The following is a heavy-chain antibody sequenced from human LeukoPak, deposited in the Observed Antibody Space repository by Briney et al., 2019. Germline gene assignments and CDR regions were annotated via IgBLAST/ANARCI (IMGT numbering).Heavy chain of an antibody. J-gene: IGHJ4*02. D-gene: IGHD1-1*01. CDR3: AREGWNRPFDY. Sequence: GGSLRLSCAASGFTFDDYAMHWVRQAPGKGLEWVSGISWNSGSIGYADSVKGRFTISRDNAKNSLYLQMNSLRAEDTALYYCAREGWNRPFDYWGQGTLVTVSS. V-gene: IGHV3-9*01. CDR1: GFTFDDYA. CDR2: ISWNSGSI.